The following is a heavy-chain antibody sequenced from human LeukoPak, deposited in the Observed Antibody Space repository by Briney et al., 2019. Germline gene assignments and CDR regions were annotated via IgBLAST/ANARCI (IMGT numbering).Heavy chain of an antibody. CDR2: INAGNGNT. CDR1: GYTFTSYA. Sequence: GASVKVSCKASGYTFTSYATHWVRQAPGQRLEWMGWINAGNGNTKYSQEFQGRVTITRDTSASTAYMELSSLRSEDMAVYYCARESDSSGYDYYFDYWDQGTLVTVSS. V-gene: IGHV1-3*03. CDR3: ARESDSSGYDYYFDY. D-gene: IGHD3-22*01. J-gene: IGHJ4*02.